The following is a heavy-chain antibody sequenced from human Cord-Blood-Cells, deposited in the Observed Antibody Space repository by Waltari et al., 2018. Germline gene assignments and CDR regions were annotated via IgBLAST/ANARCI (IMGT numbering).Heavy chain of an antibody. CDR2: IYYSGST. Sequence: QLQLQESGPGLVKPSETLSLTCTVSGGSIRSSSYYWGWIRQPPGKGLEWIGSIYYSGSTYYNPSLKSRVTISVDTSKNQFSLKLSSVTAADTAVYYCASIDITSDAFDIWGQGTMVTVSS. V-gene: IGHV4-39*01. CDR1: GGSIRSSSYY. CDR3: ASIDITSDAFDI. D-gene: IGHD3-9*01. J-gene: IGHJ3*02.